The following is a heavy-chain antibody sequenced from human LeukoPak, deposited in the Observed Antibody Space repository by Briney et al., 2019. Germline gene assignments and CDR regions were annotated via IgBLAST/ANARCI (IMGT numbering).Heavy chain of an antibody. CDR1: GYTFTSYG. D-gene: IGHD4-17*01. CDR3: ARGRTVTKRVDY. Sequence: ASVKVSCKASGYTFTSYGISWVRQAPGQGLEWMGWFSAYNGNTNYAQKLQGRVTVTTDTSTSTAYMELRSLKSDDTAVHYCARGRTVTKRVDYWGQGTLVTVSS. V-gene: IGHV1-18*01. CDR2: FSAYNGNT. J-gene: IGHJ4*02.